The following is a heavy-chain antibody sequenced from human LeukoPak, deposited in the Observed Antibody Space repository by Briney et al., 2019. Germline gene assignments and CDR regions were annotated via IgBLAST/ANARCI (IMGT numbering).Heavy chain of an antibody. CDR2: IGAYNGNT. D-gene: IGHD3-22*01. CDR1: GYTFTSYG. V-gene: IGHV1-18*01. Sequence: GASVKVSCKASGYTFTSYGISWVRQAPGQGLEWMGWIGAYNGNTNYAQKLQGRVTMTTDTSTSTAYMELRSLRSDDTAVYYCARDHYYDSSGYYTFDIWGQGTMVTVSS. J-gene: IGHJ3*02. CDR3: ARDHYYDSSGYYTFDI.